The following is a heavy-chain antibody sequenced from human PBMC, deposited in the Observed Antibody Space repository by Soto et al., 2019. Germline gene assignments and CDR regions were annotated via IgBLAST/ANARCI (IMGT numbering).Heavy chain of an antibody. Sequence: PGGSLRLSCAASGFTFSSYAMSWVRQAPGKGLEWVSAISGSGGSTYYADSVKGRFTISRDNSKNTLYLQMNSLRAEDTAVYYCAKDWGPRYCSSTSCQGWGIAAAPTYFQHWGQGTLVTVSS. CDR3: AKDWGPRYCSSTSCQGWGIAAAPTYFQH. J-gene: IGHJ1*01. CDR1: GFTFSSYA. D-gene: IGHD2-2*01. V-gene: IGHV3-23*01. CDR2: ISGSGGST.